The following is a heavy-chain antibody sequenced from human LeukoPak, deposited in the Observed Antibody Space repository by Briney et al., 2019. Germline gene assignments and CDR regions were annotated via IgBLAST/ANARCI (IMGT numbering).Heavy chain of an antibody. V-gene: IGHV4-34*01. D-gene: IGHD6-19*01. CDR2: INHSGST. CDR1: GGSFSGYY. CDR3: ARDSGWYPRYYYGMDV. J-gene: IGHJ6*02. Sequence: SETLSLTCAVCGGSFSGYYWSWIRQPPGKGLEWIGEINHSGSTNYNPSLKSRVTMSVDTSKNQFSLKLSSVTAADTAVYYCARDSGWYPRYYYGMDVWGQGTTVTVSS.